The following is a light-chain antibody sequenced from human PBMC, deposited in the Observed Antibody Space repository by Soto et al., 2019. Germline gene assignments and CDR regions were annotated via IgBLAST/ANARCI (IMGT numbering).Light chain of an antibody. CDR3: SSYTSSNTQI. CDR2: DVS. V-gene: IGLV2-14*01. CDR1: TSDVGGYNY. Sequence: QSVLTQPASVSGSPGQSITISCTGTTSDVGGYNYVSWYQQHTGNAPKLMIYDVSNRPSGVSSRFSGSKSGNTASLTIFGLQAEDEADYYCSSYTSSNTQIFGGGTKLTVL. J-gene: IGLJ2*01.